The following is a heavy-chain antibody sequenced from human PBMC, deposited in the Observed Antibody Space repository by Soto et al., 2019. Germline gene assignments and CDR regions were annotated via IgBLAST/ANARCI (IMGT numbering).Heavy chain of an antibody. D-gene: IGHD6-6*01. V-gene: IGHV1-69*13. CDR1: GGTFSSYA. Sequence: SVKVSCKASGGTFSSYAISWVRQAPRQGLEWMGGISPIFGTANYAQKFQGRVTITADESTSTAYMELSSLRSEDTAVYYCARCIAARPGYYYYGMDVWGQGTTVTVSS. CDR2: ISPIFGTA. CDR3: ARCIAARPGYYYYGMDV. J-gene: IGHJ6*02.